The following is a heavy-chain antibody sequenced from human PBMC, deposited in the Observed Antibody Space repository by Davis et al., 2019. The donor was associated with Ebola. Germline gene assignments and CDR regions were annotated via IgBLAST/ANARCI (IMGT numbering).Heavy chain of an antibody. Sequence: GESLKISCAASGFTFSSYAMHWVRQAPGKGLEYVSAISSNGGSTYYANSVKGRFTISRDNSKNTLYLQMGSLRAEDMALYYCARDSIVGATTSNWFDPWGQGTLVTVSS. J-gene: IGHJ5*02. CDR3: ARDSIVGATTSNWFDP. V-gene: IGHV3-64*01. CDR1: GFTFSSYA. D-gene: IGHD1-26*01. CDR2: ISSNGGST.